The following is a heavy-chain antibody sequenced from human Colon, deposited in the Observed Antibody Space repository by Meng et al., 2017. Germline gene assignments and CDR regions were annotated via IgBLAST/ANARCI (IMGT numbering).Heavy chain of an antibody. D-gene: IGHD1-14*01. CDR1: GGSVSSGSCY. CDR3: ARDRVPGKY. Sequence: QLHVKESGPGQATPSVTLSLTFTVSGGSVSSGSCYWSWLRPPPGKGLVWIGCIYYSGTTNYTPSLKSRVTISVDTSKNQFSLKLSSVTPADTAVYFCARDRVPGKYWGQGTLVTVSS. V-gene: IGHV4-61*01. CDR2: IYYSGTT. J-gene: IGHJ4*02.